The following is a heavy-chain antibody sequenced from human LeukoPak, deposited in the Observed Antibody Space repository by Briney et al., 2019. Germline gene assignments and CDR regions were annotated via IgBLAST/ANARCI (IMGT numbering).Heavy chain of an antibody. V-gene: IGHV4-59*11. D-gene: IGHD3-22*01. CDR1: GGSFSSQY. CDR3: ARDQYYYNSRGYYFGMDA. J-gene: IGHJ6*02. Sequence: KPSETLSLTCTVSGGSFSSQYWSWIRQPPGKGLEWIGHMYYSGTTNYNPSLKSRVTISAVTSKNRFSLKLNSVTAADTAVYFCARDQYYYNSRGYYFGMDAWGRGTTVTVSS. CDR2: MYYSGTT.